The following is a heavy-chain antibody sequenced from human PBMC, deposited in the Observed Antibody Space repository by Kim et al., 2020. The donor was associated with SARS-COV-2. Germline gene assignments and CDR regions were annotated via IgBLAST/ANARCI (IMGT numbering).Heavy chain of an antibody. Sequence: SETLSLTCTVSGGSISSYYWSWIRQPPGKGLEWIGYIYYSWSTNYNPSLKSRVTISVDTSKNRFSLKLSSVTAADTAVYYCARSVAYYDSSGYYGLRNNWFDPWGQGTLVTVSS. CDR2: IYYSWST. D-gene: IGHD3-22*01. CDR1: GGSISSYY. J-gene: IGHJ5*02. CDR3: ARSVAYYDSSGYYGLRNNWFDP. V-gene: IGHV4-59*01.